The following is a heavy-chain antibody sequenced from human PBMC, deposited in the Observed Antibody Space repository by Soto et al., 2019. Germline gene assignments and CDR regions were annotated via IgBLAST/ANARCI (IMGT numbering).Heavy chain of an antibody. Sequence: PGGSLRLSCAASGFTFSSYAMSWVRQAPGKGLEWVSAISGSGGSTYYADSVKGRFTISRDNSKNTLYLQMNSLRADDIAVYYCAKGGSSGWTLFDYWGQGTLVTVSS. CDR1: GFTFSSYA. V-gene: IGHV3-23*01. D-gene: IGHD6-19*01. J-gene: IGHJ4*02. CDR3: AKGGSSGWTLFDY. CDR2: ISGSGGST.